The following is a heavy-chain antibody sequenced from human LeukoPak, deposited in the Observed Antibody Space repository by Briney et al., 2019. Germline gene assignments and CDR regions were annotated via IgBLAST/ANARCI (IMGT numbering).Heavy chain of an antibody. D-gene: IGHD3-10*01. V-gene: IGHV1-18*01. CDR1: GYTFTSYG. J-gene: IGHJ4*02. CDR3: ARDRRITMVRGVSPIDY. Sequence: ASVKVSCKASGYTFTSYGISWVRQAPGQGLEWMGWISAYNGNTNYAQKLQGRVTMTTDTSTSTAYMELRSLRSDDTAVYYCARDRRITMVRGVSPIDYWGQGTLVTVSS. CDR2: ISAYNGNT.